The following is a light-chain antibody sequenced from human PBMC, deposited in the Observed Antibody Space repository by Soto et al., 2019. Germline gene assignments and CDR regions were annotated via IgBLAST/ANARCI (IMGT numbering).Light chain of an antibody. CDR1: QSVSSN. Sequence: EIVMTQSPATLSVSPGERATLSCRASQSVSSNLAWYQQKPGQAPRLLIYGASTGATGIPARFSGSGSGTEFTLTVSSLQSDDFAAYYCQQYNNWPQTFGQGTKLEIK. V-gene: IGKV3-15*01. J-gene: IGKJ2*01. CDR3: QQYNNWPQT. CDR2: GAS.